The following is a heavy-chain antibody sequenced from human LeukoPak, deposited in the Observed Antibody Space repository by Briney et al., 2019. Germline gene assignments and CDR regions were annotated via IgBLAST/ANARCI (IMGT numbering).Heavy chain of an antibody. Sequence: SETLSLTCTVSGGSISSYYWSWIRQPPGKGLEWIGYISYSGSTNFNPSLKSRVTISVDTSKNQFSLKLSSVTAADTAVYYCAREGTAGTNLNWFGPWGQGALVTVSS. CDR2: ISYSGST. J-gene: IGHJ5*02. D-gene: IGHD1-1*01. CDR3: AREGTAGTNLNWFGP. V-gene: IGHV4-59*01. CDR1: GGSISSYY.